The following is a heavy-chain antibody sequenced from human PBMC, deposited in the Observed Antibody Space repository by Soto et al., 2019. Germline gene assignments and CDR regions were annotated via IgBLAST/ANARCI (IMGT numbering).Heavy chain of an antibody. J-gene: IGHJ6*02. CDR2: ILYDGSNK. D-gene: IGHD2-2*01. V-gene: IGHV3-30*18. CDR3: AKSRDAYNFYFYYGMDV. Sequence: GGSLRLSCAASGFTFSNYGMHWVRQTPGKGLEWVALILYDGSNKYYADSVKGRFAISRDNSKNTLYLQVSSLRAEDTAVYYCAKSRDAYNFYFYYGMDVWGQGTTVTVSS. CDR1: GFTFSNYG.